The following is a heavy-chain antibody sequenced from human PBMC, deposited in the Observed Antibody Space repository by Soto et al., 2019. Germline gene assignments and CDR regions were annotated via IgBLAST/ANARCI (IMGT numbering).Heavy chain of an antibody. V-gene: IGHV3-23*01. CDR2: ISGGGGST. Sequence: PGGSLRLSCPASGFTLSTSAMNWYCPAPGKGLEWVSGISGGGGSTYNADSLKGRFTISRDNSKNTLFLQLNNLRAEDTAVYYCAKGSGVTCYSVMDVWGQGTTVTVSS. J-gene: IGHJ6*02. CDR1: GFTLSTSA. D-gene: IGHD2-15*01. CDR3: AKGSGVTCYSVMDV.